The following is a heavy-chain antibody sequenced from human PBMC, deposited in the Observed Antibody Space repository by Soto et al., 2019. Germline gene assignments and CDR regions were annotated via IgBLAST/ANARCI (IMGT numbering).Heavy chain of an antibody. V-gene: IGHV3-48*03. CDR2: ISSSGSTI. CDR1: GFTFSSYE. J-gene: IGHJ6*02. CDR3: AREQLVYYYYGMDV. Sequence: GGSLRLSCVASGFTFSSYEMNWVRQAPGKGLECVSYISSSGSTIYYAASVKGRFTISRDNAKNSLYLQMNSLRAEDTAVYYCAREQLVYYYYGMDVWGQGTTVTVSS. D-gene: IGHD6-13*01.